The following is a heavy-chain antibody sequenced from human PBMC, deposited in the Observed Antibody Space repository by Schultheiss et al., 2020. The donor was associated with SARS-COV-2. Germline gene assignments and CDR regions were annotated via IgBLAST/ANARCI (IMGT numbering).Heavy chain of an antibody. CDR3: ARGHTTWSY. J-gene: IGHJ4*02. D-gene: IGHD1-1*01. Sequence: SQTLSLTCTVSGGSISSYYWSWIRQPPGKGLEWIGYIYYSGSTNYNPSLKSRVTISVDTSKNQFSLKLSSVTAADTAVYYCARGHTTWSYWGQGTLVTVSS. CDR1: GGSISSYY. V-gene: IGHV4-59*12. CDR2: IYYSGST.